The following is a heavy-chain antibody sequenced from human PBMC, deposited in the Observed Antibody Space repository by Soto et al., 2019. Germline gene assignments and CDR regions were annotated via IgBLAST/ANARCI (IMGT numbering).Heavy chain of an antibody. CDR2: INTNTGNP. D-gene: IGHD1-26*01. J-gene: IGHJ6*02. CDR3: ASGRKFAVGNQPHNYYYYLGMDL. V-gene: IGHV7-4-1*01. CDR1: GYTFTSYA. Sequence: GSSVKVSCKASGYTFTSYAMNWVRQAPGQGLEWMGWINTNTGNPTYAQGFTGRFVFSLDTSVSTAYLQICSLKAEDTAVYYCASGRKFAVGNQPHNYYYYLGMDLWGQGTTVTVS.